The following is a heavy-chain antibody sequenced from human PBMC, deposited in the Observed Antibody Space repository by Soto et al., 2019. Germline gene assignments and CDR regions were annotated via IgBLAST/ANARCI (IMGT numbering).Heavy chain of an antibody. CDR3: AKDGFSGSGKYYFDY. J-gene: IGHJ4*02. V-gene: IGHV3-23*01. CDR1: GFTFSNYA. CDR2: ISDSGDST. Sequence: EVHLLESGGGLVQPGGSLRLSCAASGFTFSNYAMNWVRQAPGKGLEWVSVISDSGDSTYYADSVKGRFTISRDKSKNTLYLHMNSLTAEDTDVYYCAKDGFSGSGKYYFDYWGQGTLVTVSS. D-gene: IGHD3-10*01.